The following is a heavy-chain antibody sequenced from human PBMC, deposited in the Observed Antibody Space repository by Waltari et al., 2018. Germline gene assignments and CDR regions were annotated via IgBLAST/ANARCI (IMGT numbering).Heavy chain of an antibody. CDR2: MTASGLM. Sequence: EMQLLESGGGLVQPGGSLRLSCAASGFPFSTYTMNWVRQAPGKGREWVAVMTASGLMDYGDSMKGRFIISRDNSKNTLYLEMYRLRVEDTARYYCAKDEGARLAPTFGMDAWGQGTTVIVSS. CDR1: GFPFSTYT. CDR3: AKDEGARLAPTFGMDA. J-gene: IGHJ6*02. V-gene: IGHV3-23*01. D-gene: IGHD6-6*01.